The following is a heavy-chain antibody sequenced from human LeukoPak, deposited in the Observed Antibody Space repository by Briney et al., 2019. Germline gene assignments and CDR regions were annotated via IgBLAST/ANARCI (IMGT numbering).Heavy chain of an antibody. D-gene: IGHD6-13*01. CDR1: GGSISSYY. J-gene: IGHJ4*02. CDR2: IYYSGST. Sequence: SETLSLTCTVSGGSISSYYWSWIRQPPGKGLEWIGYIYYSGSTNYNPSLKSRVTISVDTSKNQFSLKLSSVTAADTAVYYCASGAAAAPRAFDYWGQGTLVTVSS. CDR3: ASGAAAAPRAFDY. V-gene: IGHV4-59*01.